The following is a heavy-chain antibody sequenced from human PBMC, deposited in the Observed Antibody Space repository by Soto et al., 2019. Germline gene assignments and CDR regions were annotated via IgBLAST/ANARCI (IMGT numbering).Heavy chain of an antibody. CDR3: ARAYCSGGSCYTYYYYGMDV. CDR1: GGSISSGGYY. Sequence: SETLSLTCTVSGGSISSGGYYWSWIRQHPGKGLEWIGYIYYSGSTYYNPSLKSRVTISVDTSKNQFSLKLSSVTAADTAVYYCARAYCSGGSCYTYYYYGMDVWGQGTTVTVSS. CDR2: IYYSGST. D-gene: IGHD2-15*01. J-gene: IGHJ6*02. V-gene: IGHV4-31*03.